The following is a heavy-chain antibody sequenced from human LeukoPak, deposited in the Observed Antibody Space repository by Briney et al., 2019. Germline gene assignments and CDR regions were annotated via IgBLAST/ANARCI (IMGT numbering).Heavy chain of an antibody. CDR1: GFTFTNAW. D-gene: IGHD3-10*01. V-gene: IGHV3-15*01. CDR3: PTGPRPRFFPGSGSFDH. J-gene: IGHJ4*02. Sequence: GGSLRLSCAASGFTFTNAWMSWVRQAPGKGLEWIGRIRSKTDGGTSEYAAPVKGRFTISRDDSKTPMFMKMNSLKTEDTAVYYCPTGPRPRFFPGSGSFDHWGQGTLVTVSS. CDR2: IRSKTDGGTS.